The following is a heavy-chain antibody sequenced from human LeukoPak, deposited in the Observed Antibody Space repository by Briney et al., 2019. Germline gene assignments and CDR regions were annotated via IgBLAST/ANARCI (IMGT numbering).Heavy chain of an antibody. CDR1: GFNVSSSY. Sequence: GGSLRLSCAASGFNVSSSYMSWVRQAPGKGLEWVSVIYSGGSAYYADSVKGRFSISRHNSKNTLYLQMNSLRTEDTAVYYCARGKSVLDYWGQGTLVTVSS. J-gene: IGHJ4*02. CDR3: ARGKSVLDY. D-gene: IGHD5/OR15-5a*01. V-gene: IGHV3-53*04. CDR2: IYSGGSA.